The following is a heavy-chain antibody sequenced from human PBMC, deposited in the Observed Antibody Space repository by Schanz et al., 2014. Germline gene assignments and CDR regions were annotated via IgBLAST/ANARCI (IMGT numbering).Heavy chain of an antibody. V-gene: IGHV3-48*01. J-gene: IGHJ4*02. D-gene: IGHD2-21*01. CDR1: GFTFITYT. CDR2: ISSSGTSI. Sequence: EVQLLESGGGLVQPGGSLRLSCATSGFTFITYTMNWVRQTPGKGLEWVSFISSSGTSIYYADSVKGRFTISRDSSKNTLYLQMNSLRADDTAVYYCAKSKSQLPLFDYWGQGTLVAVSS. CDR3: AKSKSQLPLFDY.